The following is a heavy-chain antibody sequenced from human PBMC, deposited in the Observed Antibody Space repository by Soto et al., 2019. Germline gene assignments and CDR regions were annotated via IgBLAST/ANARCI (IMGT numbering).Heavy chain of an antibody. CDR3: ARDPSSWLDS. Sequence: EVQLVESGGDLVQPGGSLRLSCAVSGFTFSSYWMHWVRQAPGKGLVWLSRINSDGSSTSYGDYVKGRFIISRDNAKNTLYLQMSSLRVEYTAVYYCARDPSSWLDSWGQGTLVTVSS. V-gene: IGHV3-74*01. CDR1: GFTFSSYW. D-gene: IGHD6-13*01. CDR2: INSDGSST. J-gene: IGHJ4*02.